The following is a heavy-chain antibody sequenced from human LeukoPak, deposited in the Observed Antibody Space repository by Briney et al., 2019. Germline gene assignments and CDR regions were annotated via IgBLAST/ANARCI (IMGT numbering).Heavy chain of an antibody. CDR3: AINYYDSSGPIY. Sequence: ASVKVSCKASGYTFTGYYMHWVRQAPGQGLEWMGWINPNSGGTNYAQKFQGRVTMTRDTSISTAYMELSRLRSDDTAVYYCAINYYDSSGPIYWGQGTLVTVSS. CDR2: INPNSGGT. CDR1: GYTFTGYY. D-gene: IGHD3-22*01. J-gene: IGHJ4*02. V-gene: IGHV1-2*02.